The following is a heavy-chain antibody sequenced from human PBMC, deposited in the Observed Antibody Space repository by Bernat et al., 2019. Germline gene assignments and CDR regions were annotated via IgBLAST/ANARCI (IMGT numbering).Heavy chain of an antibody. Sequence: EVQLLESGGGLVQPGGSLRISCAASGFTFSRYAMSWVRQAPGKGLEWVSAISGSGGSTNYAYSVKGRFTISRDNSKNALYLHMNSLRAEDTAEYYCAKEKHSNTYYYVVDFDYWGQGTLVTVSS. V-gene: IGHV3-23*01. CDR3: AKEKHSNTYYYVVDFDY. CDR1: GFTFSRYA. CDR2: ISGSGGST. J-gene: IGHJ4*02. D-gene: IGHD3-22*01.